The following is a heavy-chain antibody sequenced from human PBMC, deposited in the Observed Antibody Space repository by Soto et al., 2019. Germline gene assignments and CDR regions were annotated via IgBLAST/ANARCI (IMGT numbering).Heavy chain of an antibody. CDR2: ISGGSTNM. CDR3: AREGGGLRGSCLPL. CDR1: GFTFSDCS. Sequence: LRLSCAASGFTFSDCSMNWVRQAPGKGLEWISYISGGSTNMYYADSVKGRFTISRDNAQNSLYLQMNSLGSEDTAVYYCAREGGGLRGSCLPLWAQGTLVTVSA. V-gene: IGHV3-48*01. J-gene: IGHJ1*01. D-gene: IGHD2-15*01.